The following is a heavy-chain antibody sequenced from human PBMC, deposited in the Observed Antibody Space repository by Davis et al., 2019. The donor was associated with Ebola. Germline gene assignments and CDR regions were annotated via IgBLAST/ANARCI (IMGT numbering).Heavy chain of an antibody. Sequence: GGSLRLSCAASGFTFSSYSMNWVRQAPGKGLEWVSYISSSSSTIYYADSVKGRFTISRDNSKNTLYLQMNSLRAEDTAVYYCAKGTTVTTRGWFDPWGQGTLVTVSS. V-gene: IGHV3-48*01. J-gene: IGHJ5*02. CDR2: ISSSSSTI. CDR3: AKGTTVTTRGWFDP. D-gene: IGHD4-17*01. CDR1: GFTFSSYS.